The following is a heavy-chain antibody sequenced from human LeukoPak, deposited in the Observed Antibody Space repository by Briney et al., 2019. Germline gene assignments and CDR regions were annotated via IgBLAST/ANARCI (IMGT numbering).Heavy chain of an antibody. CDR3: ARLHYNYYYMDV. CDR2: IFYSGST. Sequence: SETLSLTCTVSGDSISSGVSYWGWTRQRPGKGLEWIAYIFYSGSTYYNPSLKSRVTISVDTSNNHFSLEVRSVTAADTAVYFCARLHYNYYYMDVWGKGTPVTVSS. J-gene: IGHJ6*03. V-gene: IGHV4-31*03. D-gene: IGHD1-14*01. CDR1: GDSISSGVSY.